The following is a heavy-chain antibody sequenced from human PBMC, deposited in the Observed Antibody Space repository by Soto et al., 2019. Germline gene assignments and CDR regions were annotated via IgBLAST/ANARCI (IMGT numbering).Heavy chain of an antibody. CDR3: TSGPFIAGDY. V-gene: IGHV3-23*01. CDR2: ITSSSRDT. CDR1: GFRFSNFA. D-gene: IGHD2-15*01. Sequence: EVQLLESGGGLVQPGGSLRLTCAASGFRFSNFAMGWVRHAPGKGLEWVSSITSSSRDTYFADAVRGRFTISRDNSKNALYLQLNTLRVEDTAVYYCTSGPFIAGDYWGQGTLGTGSS. J-gene: IGHJ4*02.